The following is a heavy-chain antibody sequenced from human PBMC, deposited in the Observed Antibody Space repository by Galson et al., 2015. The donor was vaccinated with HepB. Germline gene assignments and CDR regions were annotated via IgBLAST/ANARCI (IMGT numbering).Heavy chain of an antibody. Sequence: SLRLSCAASGFSFSSYSMNWVRQAPGKGLEWVSSISSTSSDIYYRDSMKGRFTISRDNAKNSLYLQMNSLRPEDTAIYYCAREFDDVWSGRRGYFDQWGQGTLVTVSS. J-gene: IGHJ4*02. V-gene: IGHV3-21*01. CDR2: ISSTSSDI. CDR1: GFSFSSYS. D-gene: IGHD3-3*01. CDR3: AREFDDVWSGRRGYFDQ.